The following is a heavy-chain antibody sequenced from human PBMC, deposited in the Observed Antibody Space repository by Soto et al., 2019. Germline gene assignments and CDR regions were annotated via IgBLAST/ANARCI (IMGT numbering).Heavy chain of an antibody. V-gene: IGHV1-24*01. J-gene: IGHJ6*02. Sequence: EASVKVSCKVSGYTLTELSMHWVRQAPGKGLEWMGGFDPEDGETIYAQKFQGRVTMTEDTSTDTAYMELSSLRSEDTAMYYCARHYSSGVPAYGMDVWGQGTTVTVSS. CDR3: ARHYSSGVPAYGMDV. CDR2: FDPEDGET. D-gene: IGHD6-19*01. CDR1: GYTLTELS.